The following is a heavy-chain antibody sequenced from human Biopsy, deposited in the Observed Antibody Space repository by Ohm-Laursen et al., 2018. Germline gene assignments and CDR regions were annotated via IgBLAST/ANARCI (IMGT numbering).Heavy chain of an antibody. CDR3: VRVSVTAYALPRWFFDL. J-gene: IGHJ2*01. D-gene: IGHD2-21*02. CDR1: GGSISSGGSY. CDR2: IFNSANT. V-gene: IGHV4-31*01. Sequence: TLSLTWAVSGGSISSGGSYWSWIRQRPGKGLEWIGYIFNSANTYYNPSLKNLITISGDTSMNQFSLKLSSVTAADTAVYYCVRVSVTAYALPRWFFDLWGRGTLVTVSS.